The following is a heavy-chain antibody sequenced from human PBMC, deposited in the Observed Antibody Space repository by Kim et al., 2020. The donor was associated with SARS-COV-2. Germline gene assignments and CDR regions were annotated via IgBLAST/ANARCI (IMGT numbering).Heavy chain of an antibody. CDR2: INHSGST. D-gene: IGHD3-22*01. J-gene: IGHJ4*02. CDR1: GGSFSGYY. CDR3: ARGLTHYYDSSGYYPTSYYFDY. V-gene: IGHV4-34*01. Sequence: SETLSLTCAVYGGSFSGYYWSWIRQPPGKGLEWIGEINHSGSTNYNPSLKSRVTISVDTSKNQFSLKLSSVTAADTAVYYCARGLTHYYDSSGYYPTSYYFDYWGQGTLVTVSS.